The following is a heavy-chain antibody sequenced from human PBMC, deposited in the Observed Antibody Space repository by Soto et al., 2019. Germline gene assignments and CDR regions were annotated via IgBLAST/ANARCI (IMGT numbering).Heavy chain of an antibody. CDR3: SRGILV. J-gene: IGHJ4*02. V-gene: IGHV4-31*03. D-gene: IGHD5-18*01. CDR1: GGSINSGGYC. Sequence: QVQLQESGPGLVKPSQTLSLTCTVSGGSINSGGYCWSWIRQHPGKGLDWIGCISYGGSTSYNPSLKSRVTISVDKSKNQFSLELTSVTAADKAVYYCSRGILVWGQGALITVSS. CDR2: ISYGGST.